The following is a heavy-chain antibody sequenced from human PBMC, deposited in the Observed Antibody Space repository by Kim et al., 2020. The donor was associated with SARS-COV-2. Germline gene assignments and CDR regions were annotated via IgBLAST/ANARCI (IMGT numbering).Heavy chain of an antibody. Sequence: SETLSLTCAVYGGSFSGYYWCWIRQPPGKGLEWIGEINHSGSTNYNPSLKSRVTISVDTSKNQFSLKLSSVTAADTAVYYCARESLRWGYYYYYGMDVWGQGTTVTVSS. CDR3: ARESLRWGYYYYYGMDV. CDR2: INHSGST. CDR1: GGSFSGYY. V-gene: IGHV4-34*01. D-gene: IGHD4-17*01. J-gene: IGHJ6*02.